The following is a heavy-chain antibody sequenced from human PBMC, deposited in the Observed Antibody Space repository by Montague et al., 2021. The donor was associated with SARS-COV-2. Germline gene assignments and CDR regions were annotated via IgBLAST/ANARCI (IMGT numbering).Heavy chain of an antibody. CDR2: TYPGDSDT. CDR1: GYSFTSYW. J-gene: IGHJ3*02. Sequence: QSGAEVKEPGESLKISCKGSGYSFTSYWIGWVHQMPGKGLEWMGITYPGDSDTRYSPSFQGQVTISADKSISTAYLQWSSLKAPDTAIYYCARVTDYYYDTSGCWDAFDIWGQGTMVTVSS. D-gene: IGHD3-22*01. V-gene: IGHV5-51*07. CDR3: ARVTDYYYDTSGCWDAFDI.